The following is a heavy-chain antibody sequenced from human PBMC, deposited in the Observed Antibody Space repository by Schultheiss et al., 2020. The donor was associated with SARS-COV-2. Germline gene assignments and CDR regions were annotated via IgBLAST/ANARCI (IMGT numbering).Heavy chain of an antibody. Sequence: GGSLRLSCAASGFTFSSYSMNWVRQAPGKGLEWVSYISSSSSTIYYADSVKGRFTISRDNAKNSLYLQMNSLRDEDTAVYYCARDQDSGIAVAGFDYWGQGTLVTVSS. CDR2: ISSSSSTI. D-gene: IGHD6-19*01. CDR3: ARDQDSGIAVAGFDY. CDR1: GFTFSSYS. V-gene: IGHV3-48*02. J-gene: IGHJ4*02.